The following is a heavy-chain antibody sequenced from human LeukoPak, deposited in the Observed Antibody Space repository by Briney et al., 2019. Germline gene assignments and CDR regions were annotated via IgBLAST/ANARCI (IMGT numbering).Heavy chain of an antibody. CDR3: ARGGIGGSFDY. D-gene: IGHD3-16*01. J-gene: IGHJ4*02. V-gene: IGHV3-30*02. Sequence: GGSLRLSCAASGFPFNEYGIHWVRQTPGKGLEWVAFIQFDGSEKYYGDSVKGRFSISRENSKKTLHLQMNGLSAEDTAVYYCARGGIGGSFDYWGKGILVVVSS. CDR1: GFPFNEYG. CDR2: IQFDGSEK.